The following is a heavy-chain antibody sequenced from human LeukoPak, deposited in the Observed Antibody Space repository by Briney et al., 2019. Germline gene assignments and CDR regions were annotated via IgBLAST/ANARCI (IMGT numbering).Heavy chain of an antibody. V-gene: IGHV1-18*01. D-gene: IGHD3-22*01. CDR2: ISAYNGNT. CDR3: ASTIYYYDSSGYYPVDYYYGMDV. CDR1: VYTFTSYG. J-gene: IGHJ6*02. Sequence: ASVKVSCKASVYTFTSYGISWVRQAPGQGREWMGWISAYNGNTNYAQKLQGRVTMTTDTSTRTAYMELRSLRSGDTAVYYCASTIYYYDSSGYYPVDYYYGMDVWGQGTTVTVSS.